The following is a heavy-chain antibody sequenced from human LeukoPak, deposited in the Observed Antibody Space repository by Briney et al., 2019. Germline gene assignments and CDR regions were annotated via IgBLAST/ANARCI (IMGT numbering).Heavy chain of an antibody. CDR2: IIPILGIA. J-gene: IGHJ4*02. V-gene: IGHV1-69*04. CDR1: GGTFSSYA. CDR3: ARDRGYSTSWSFDY. Sequence: ASVKVSCKASGGTFSSYAISWVRQAPGQGLEWMGRIIPILGIANYAQKLQGGVTMTTDTSTSTAYMELRSLISDDTAVYYCARDRGYSTSWSFDYWGQGTLVTVSS. D-gene: IGHD6-13*01.